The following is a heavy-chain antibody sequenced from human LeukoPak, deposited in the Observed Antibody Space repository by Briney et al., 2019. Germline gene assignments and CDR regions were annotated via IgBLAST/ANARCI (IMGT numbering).Heavy chain of an antibody. J-gene: IGHJ6*02. V-gene: IGHV3-7*01. D-gene: IGHD5/OR15-5a*01. CDR1: GFILSNHW. CDR3: ARDVSVSGMDV. CDR2: IKTDGSEK. Sequence: GGSLRLSCAASGFILSNHWMSWVRQAPGKGLEWVANIKTDGSEKYYVDSVKGRFTISRDNPKISLYLHMNSLRAEDTAIYYCARDVSVSGMDVWGQGTTVTVSS.